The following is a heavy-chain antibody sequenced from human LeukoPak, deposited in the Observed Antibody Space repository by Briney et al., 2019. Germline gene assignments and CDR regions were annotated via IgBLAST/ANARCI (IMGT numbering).Heavy chain of an antibody. J-gene: IGHJ5*02. V-gene: IGHV4-61*01. CDR1: GGSVGSGSYY. CDR3: ARDRGNWFDP. Sequence: SETLSLTCTVSGGSVGSGSYYWSWIRQPPGKGLEWTGYIYYSGSANCNPSLKSRVTISVDTSKNQFSLKLSSVTAADTAVYYCARDRGNWFDPWGQGTLVTVSS. CDR2: IYYSGSA.